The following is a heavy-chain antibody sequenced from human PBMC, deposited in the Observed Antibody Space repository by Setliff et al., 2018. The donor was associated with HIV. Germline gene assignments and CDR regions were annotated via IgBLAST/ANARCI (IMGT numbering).Heavy chain of an antibody. J-gene: IGHJ4*02. D-gene: IGHD3-10*01. CDR3: ARSIYGSGTYPLDV. CDR2: IYYTGST. V-gene: IGHV4-4*07. CDR1: GNSFSGYH. Sequence: SETLSLTCNYSGNSFSGYHWNWIRQPAGKGLEWLGRIYYTGSTEYNPSLKSRLTMSMDKSKDQFSRRLVSLTTADTAVYYCARSIYGSGTYPLDVWGPGTLVTVSS.